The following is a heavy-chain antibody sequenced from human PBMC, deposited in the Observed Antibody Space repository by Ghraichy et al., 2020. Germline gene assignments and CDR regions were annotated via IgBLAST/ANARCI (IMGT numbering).Heavy chain of an antibody. Sequence: ASVKVSCKASGYTFTSYAMHWVRQAPGQRLEWMGWINAGNGNTKYSQKFQGRVTITRDTSASTAYMELSSLRSEDTAVYYCARGLLWFRELFWWRRPYFDYWGQGTLVTVSS. D-gene: IGHD3-10*01. CDR1: GYTFTSYA. V-gene: IGHV1-3*01. J-gene: IGHJ4*02. CDR2: INAGNGNT. CDR3: ARGLLWFRELFWWRRPYFDY.